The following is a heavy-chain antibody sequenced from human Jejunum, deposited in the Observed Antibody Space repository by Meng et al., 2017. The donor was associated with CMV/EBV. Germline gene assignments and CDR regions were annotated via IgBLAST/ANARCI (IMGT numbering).Heavy chain of an antibody. V-gene: IGHV4-4*07. CDR2: ISSSGST. CDR3: ARDLPGVGVDY. Sequence: PGSGPGLVKPSETRSLTCSCYGGSIRTYSGTWTRQPAGKGLEWIGRISSSGSTNYNPSLNSRVTMSVDTSKNHFSLRLSSVTAADTAVYYCARDLPGVGVDYWGQGTLVTVSS. CDR1: GGSIRTYS. J-gene: IGHJ4*02. D-gene: IGHD2-2*01.